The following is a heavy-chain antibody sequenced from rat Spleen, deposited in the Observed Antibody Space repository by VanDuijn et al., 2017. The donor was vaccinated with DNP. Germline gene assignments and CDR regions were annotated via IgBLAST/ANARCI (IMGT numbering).Heavy chain of an antibody. CDR3: ARDGEFITTSDYVMDA. Sequence: QVQLKESGPGLVQPSQTLSLTCTVSGFSLTGNNVHWVRQPPGKGLEWMGIMWSDGDTSYNSALKSRLSISRDTSKSQIFLEMSSLQTEDTATYYCARDGEFITTSDYVMDAWGQGASVTVSS. CDR1: GFSLTGNN. CDR2: MWSDGDT. V-gene: IGHV2-32*01. D-gene: IGHD1-10*01. J-gene: IGHJ4*01.